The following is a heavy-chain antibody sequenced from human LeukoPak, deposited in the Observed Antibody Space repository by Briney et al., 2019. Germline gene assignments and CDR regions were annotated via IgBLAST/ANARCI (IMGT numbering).Heavy chain of an antibody. CDR1: GGTFSSYA. J-gene: IGHJ3*02. V-gene: IGHV1-69*13. CDR2: IIPIFGTA. D-gene: IGHD3-10*01. CDR3: ASNFLPRDSGSRAFDI. Sequence: SVKVSCKASGGTFSSYAISWVRQAPGQGLEWMGGIIPIFGTANYAQKFQGRVTITADESTSTAYMELSSLRSEDTAVYYCASNFLPRDSGSRAFDIWGQGTMVTVSS.